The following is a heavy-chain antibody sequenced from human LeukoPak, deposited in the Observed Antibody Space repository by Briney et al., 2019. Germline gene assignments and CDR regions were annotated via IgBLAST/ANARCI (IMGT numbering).Heavy chain of an antibody. CDR3: ARFLEWSTYNHWFDP. D-gene: IGHD3-3*01. J-gene: IGHJ5*02. CDR1: GGSFSGYY. CDR2: IYHSGST. V-gene: IGHV4-34*01. Sequence: PSETLSLTCAVYGGSFSGYYWSWIRQPPGKGLEWIGEIYHSGSTNYNPSLKSRVTISVDRSKNQFSLKLSSVTAADTAVYYCARFLEWSTYNHWFDPWGQGTLVTVSS.